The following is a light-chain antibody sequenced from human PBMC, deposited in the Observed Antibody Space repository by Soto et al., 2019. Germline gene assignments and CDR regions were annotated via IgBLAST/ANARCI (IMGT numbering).Light chain of an antibody. CDR1: QSVSSSY. CDR2: GAS. Sequence: EIGLSQSACTLSLSTGERATLSCRASQSVSSSYLAWYQQKPGQAPRLLIYGASSRATGIPDRFSGSGSGTDFTLTISRLEPEDFAVYYCQVFASNFGGGTKVDIK. J-gene: IGKJ4*01. V-gene: IGKV3-20*01. CDR3: QVFASN.